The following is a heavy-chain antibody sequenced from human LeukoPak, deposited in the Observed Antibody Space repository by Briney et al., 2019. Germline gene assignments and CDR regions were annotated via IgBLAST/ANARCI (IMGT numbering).Heavy chain of an antibody. CDR3: ARRRGGYGEGEFDY. V-gene: IGHV3-66*01. CDR2: IGSGDST. CDR1: GFTVSTKS. D-gene: IGHD4-17*01. Sequence: GGSLRLSCAASGFTVSTKSMIWVRQAPGKGLERVSVIGSGDSTSYADSVKGRFTISRDDSKNTLFLQMTSLRVEDTAVYYCARRRGGYGEGEFDYWGHGALVTVSS. J-gene: IGHJ4*01.